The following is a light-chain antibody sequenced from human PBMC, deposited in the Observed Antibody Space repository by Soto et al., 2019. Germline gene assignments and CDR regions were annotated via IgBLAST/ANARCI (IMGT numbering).Light chain of an antibody. CDR2: DAS. CDR1: QSVSSY. V-gene: IGKV3-11*01. Sequence: EIVLTQSPATLSLSPGERATLSCRASQSVSSYLAWYQQKPGQAPRLLIYDASNRATGIPARFSGSGSGTDFTLTISSLEPEDFAVYYCQQRSNWPPALITLGQGTRLEIK. J-gene: IGKJ5*01. CDR3: QQRSNWPPALIT.